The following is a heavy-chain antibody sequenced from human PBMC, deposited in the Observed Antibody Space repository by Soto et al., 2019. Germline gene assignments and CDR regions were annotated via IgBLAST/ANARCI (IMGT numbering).Heavy chain of an antibody. CDR1: GYTFTGYY. V-gene: IGHV1-2*02. CDR3: ARVSGIAVVTATQGY. CDR2: INPNSGGT. Sequence: ASVKVSCKASGYTFTGYYMHWVRQAPGQGREWMGWINPNSGGTNYAQKFQGRVTMTRDTSISTAYMELSRLRSDDTAVYYCARVSGIAVVTATQGYWGQGXLVTVSS. D-gene: IGHD2-21*02. J-gene: IGHJ4*02.